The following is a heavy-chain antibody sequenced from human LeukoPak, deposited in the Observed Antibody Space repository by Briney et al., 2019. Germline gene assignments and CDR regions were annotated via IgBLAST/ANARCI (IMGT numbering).Heavy chain of an antibody. CDR2: ISDSGGST. CDR3: AREPPLWFGELLIDY. J-gene: IGHJ4*02. CDR1: GLTFSNYA. Sequence: HPGGSLRLSCAASGLTFSNYAMSWVRQAPGKGLEWVSGISDSGGSTYYADSVKGRFIISRDSSKNTLYLQMNSLRAEDTAVYYCAREPPLWFGELLIDYWGQGTLVTVSS. V-gene: IGHV3-23*01. D-gene: IGHD3-10*01.